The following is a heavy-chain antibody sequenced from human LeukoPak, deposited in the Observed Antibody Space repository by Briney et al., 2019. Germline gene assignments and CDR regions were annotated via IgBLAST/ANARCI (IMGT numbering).Heavy chain of an antibody. J-gene: IGHJ4*02. CDR3: ARQTTVTIPFGY. CDR2: INHSGST. V-gene: IGHV4-34*01. CDR1: GGSFSGYY. D-gene: IGHD4-11*01. Sequence: KPSETLSLTCAVYGGSFSGYYWSWIRQPPGKGLEWIGEINHSGSTNYNPSLKSRVTISVDKSKNQFSLKLSSVTAADTAVYYCARQTTVTIPFGYWGQGTLVTVSS.